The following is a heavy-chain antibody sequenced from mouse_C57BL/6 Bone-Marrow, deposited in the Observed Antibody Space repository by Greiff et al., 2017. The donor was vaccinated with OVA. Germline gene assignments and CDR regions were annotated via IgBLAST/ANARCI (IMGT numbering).Heavy chain of an antibody. CDR2: IDPANGNT. D-gene: IGHD1-1*01. V-gene: IGHV14-3*01. CDR1: GFNIKNTY. J-gene: IGHJ1*03. CDR3: ARRLRYRPWYFDV. Sequence: EVQLKESVAELVRPGASVKLSCTASGFNIKNTYMHWVKQRPEQGLEWIGRIDPANGNTKYAPKFQGKATITADTSSNTAYLQLSSLTSEDTAIYYCARRLRYRPWYFDVWGTGTTVTVSS.